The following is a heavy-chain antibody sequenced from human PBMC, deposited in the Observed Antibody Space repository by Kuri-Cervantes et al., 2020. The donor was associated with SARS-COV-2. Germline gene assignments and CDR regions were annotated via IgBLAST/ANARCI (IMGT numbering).Heavy chain of an antibody. J-gene: IGHJ3*02. CDR2: IYYTGST. V-gene: IGHV4-39*01. CDR1: GASISSSSYY. Sequence: GSLRLSCTVSGASISSSSYYWDWNRQPPGKGLEWIGSIYYTGSTYYNPSLKSRVTISVDTSKNQFSLKLTSVTAADTAVYYCARYPTGSSGWYSSDAFDIWGQGTMVTVSS. D-gene: IGHD6-19*01. CDR3: ARYPTGSSGWYSSDAFDI.